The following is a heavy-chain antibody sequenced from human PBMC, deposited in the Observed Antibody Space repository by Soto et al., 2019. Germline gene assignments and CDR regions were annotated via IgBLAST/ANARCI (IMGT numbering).Heavy chain of an antibody. CDR2: INHSGST. D-gene: IGHD3-3*01. CDR3: ARGKEYDFWAPIQDMDV. J-gene: IGHJ6*02. Sequence: SETLSLTCAVYGGSFSGYYWSWIRQPPGKGLEWIGEINHSGSTNYNPSLKSRVTISVDTSKNQFSLKLSSVTAADTAVYYCARGKEYDFWAPIQDMDVWGQGTTVIVSS. CDR1: GGSFSGYY. V-gene: IGHV4-34*01.